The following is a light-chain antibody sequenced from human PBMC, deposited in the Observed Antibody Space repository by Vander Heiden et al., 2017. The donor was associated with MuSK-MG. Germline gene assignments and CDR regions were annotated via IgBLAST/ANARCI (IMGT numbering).Light chain of an antibody. CDR2: AIS. V-gene: IGKV1-39*01. Sequence: NQVTQSPSPLAASFGDRVTITCRASQSGNNHLHWDQQNPKRAPKLLIYAISSLQSGVTSRFSGSGSGTDFTRTISRLEPEDFAFYYCQTISTFGGGTKVEIK. J-gene: IGKJ4*01. CDR1: QSGNNH. CDR3: QTIST.